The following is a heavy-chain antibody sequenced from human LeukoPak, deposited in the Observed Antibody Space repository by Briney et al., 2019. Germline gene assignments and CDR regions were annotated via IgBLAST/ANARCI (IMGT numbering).Heavy chain of an antibody. CDR3: TTTYYYDSSGPTPVRAAFDI. V-gene: IGHV3-15*01. CDR2: IKSKTDGGTT. D-gene: IGHD3-22*01. Sequence: GGSLRLSCAATGFTFSNAWMSWVRQAPGKGLEWVGRIKSKTDGGTTDYAAPVKGRFTISRDDSKNTLYLQMNSLKTEDTAVYYCTTTYYYDSSGPTPVRAAFDIWGQGTMVTVSS. CDR1: GFTFSNAW. J-gene: IGHJ3*02.